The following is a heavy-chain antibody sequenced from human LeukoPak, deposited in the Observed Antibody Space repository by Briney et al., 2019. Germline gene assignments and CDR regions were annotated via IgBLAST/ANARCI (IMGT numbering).Heavy chain of an antibody. D-gene: IGHD2-15*01. CDR3: AKEDGGYCSGGSCYDLGSLFDY. V-gene: IGHV3-30*18. CDR1: GFTSSNYG. Sequence: GGSLRLSCAASGFTSSNYGMHWVRQAPGKGLEWVAVISYDGSNKYYADSVKGRFTISRDNSKNTLYLQMNSLRAEDTAVYYCAKEDGGYCSGGSCYDLGSLFDYWGQGTLVTVSS. CDR2: ISYDGSNK. J-gene: IGHJ4*02.